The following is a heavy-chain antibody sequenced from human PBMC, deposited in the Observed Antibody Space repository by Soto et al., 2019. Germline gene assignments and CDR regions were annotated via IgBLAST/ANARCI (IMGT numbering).Heavy chain of an antibody. D-gene: IGHD3-10*01. CDR3: ARVRFGEWGYAMDV. CDR1: GVTFSDCY. CDR2: ISSSGTSI. J-gene: IGHJ6*02. Sequence: QVQLVESGGGLVKPGGSLRLSCAVSGVTFSDCYMNWIRQAPGKGLEWVSYISSSGTSINYAGSVKGRFTISRDNAKNSLYLQMNSRRAEDTAMYYCARVRFGEWGYAMDVWGQGTTVTVSS. V-gene: IGHV3-11*01.